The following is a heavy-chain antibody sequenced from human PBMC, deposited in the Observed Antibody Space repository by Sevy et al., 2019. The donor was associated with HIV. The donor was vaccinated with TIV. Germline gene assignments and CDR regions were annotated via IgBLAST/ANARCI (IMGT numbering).Heavy chain of an antibody. D-gene: IGHD2-8*02. CDR1: GFTFSSYG. CDR3: AKRRVQSGLSGGGANYGWDV. CDR2: ISYDGSNK. J-gene: IGHJ6*02. V-gene: IGHV3-30*18. Sequence: GGSLRLSCAASGFTFSSYGMHWVRQAPGKGLEWAAVISYDGSNKYYADSVKGRFTISRDNSKNTLYLQMNSLRAEDTAVYYCAKRRVQSGLSGGGANYGWDVCGQGTTVTVS.